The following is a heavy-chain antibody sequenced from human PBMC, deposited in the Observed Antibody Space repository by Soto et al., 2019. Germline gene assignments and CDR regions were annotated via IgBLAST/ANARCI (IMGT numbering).Heavy chain of an antibody. V-gene: IGHV1-18*04. CDR2: ISTYNGNT. J-gene: IGHJ5*02. CDR3: AACSGPSCHRGLELFDP. D-gene: IGHD2-2*01. CDR1: GYTFSSHG. Sequence: QVQLLQSEAEVRKPGASVKVSCTASGYTFSSHGITWVRQAPGQGLEWMGWISTYNGNTNYAQKVQGRVTMTIDKSTSTAYMELRSLTSDDTAMYYCAACSGPSCHRGLELFDPWGQGTLVTVAA.